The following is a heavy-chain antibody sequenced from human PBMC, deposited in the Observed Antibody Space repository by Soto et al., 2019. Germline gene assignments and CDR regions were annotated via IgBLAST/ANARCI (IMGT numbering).Heavy chain of an antibody. V-gene: IGHV2-5*02. CDR3: AYASASHHHAMEV. Sequence: QITLKESGPTLVKSTQTLTLTCTFSGFSHTTSGVGVAWIRQPPGKALEWLALIYWDDDERYSPSLKTRLSXTXCXXKDQVVLTMANMDPVDTATYYCAYASASHHHAMEVWGQGTTVTVSS. D-gene: IGHD6-25*01. CDR2: IYWDDDE. CDR1: GFSHTTSGVG. J-gene: IGHJ6*02.